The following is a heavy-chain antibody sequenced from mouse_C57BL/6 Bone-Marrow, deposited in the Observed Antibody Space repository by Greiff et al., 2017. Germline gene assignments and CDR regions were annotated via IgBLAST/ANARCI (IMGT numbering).Heavy chain of an antibody. J-gene: IGHJ4*01. CDR1: GFSLSTFGMG. V-gene: IGHV8-8*01. CDR3: ARIWPEKGSRCHYAMDY. D-gene: IGHD1-1*01. CDR2: IWWDDDK. Sequence: QVTLKESGPGILQPSQTLSLTCSFSGFSLSTFGMGVGWIRQPSGKGLEWLAHIWWDDDKYYNPALKSRLTISKDTSKNQVFLQIANVDTADTATDYCARIWPEKGSRCHYAMDYWGQGTSVTVSS.